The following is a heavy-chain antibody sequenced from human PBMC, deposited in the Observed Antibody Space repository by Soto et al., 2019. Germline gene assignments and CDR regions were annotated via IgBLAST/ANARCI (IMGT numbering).Heavy chain of an antibody. V-gene: IGHV1-69*13. CDR2: IIPIFGTA. CDR1: GGPFSSYA. J-gene: IGHJ6*01. D-gene: IGHD3-3*01. CDR3: ASGRFLEWFPLEYYYYGMDV. Sequence: SVKVYYKAYGGPFSSYAISLVRQAPGQGLEWMGGIIPIFGTANYAQKFQGRVTITAYESTSTAYMELSSLRSEDTAVYYCASGRFLEWFPLEYYYYGMDVWGHGTTVTVSS.